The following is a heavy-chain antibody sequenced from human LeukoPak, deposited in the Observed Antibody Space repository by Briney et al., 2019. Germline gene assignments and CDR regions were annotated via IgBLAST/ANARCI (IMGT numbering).Heavy chain of an antibody. V-gene: IGHV3-33*01. CDR2: IWYDGSNK. CDR1: GFTFSSYG. D-gene: IGHD6-13*01. J-gene: IGHJ4*02. Sequence: GGSLRLSCAASGFTFSSYGMHWVRQAPGKGLEWVAVIWYDGSNKYYADSVKGRFTISRDNAKNTLYLEMNSLRAEDTAVYYCARTTYSSSWLEFDYWGQGTLVTVSS. CDR3: ARTTYSSSWLEFDY.